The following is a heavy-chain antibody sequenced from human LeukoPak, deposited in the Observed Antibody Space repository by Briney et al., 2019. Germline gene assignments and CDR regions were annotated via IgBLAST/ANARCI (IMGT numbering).Heavy chain of an antibody. Sequence: GASVKVSCKASGYTFTSYDINWVRQATGQGLEWMGWMNPNSGNTGYAQKFQGRVTMTRNTSISTAYMELSSLRSEDTAVYYCARGPPIRYFDWLTGRHYYYYMDVWGKGTTVTISS. D-gene: IGHD3-9*01. CDR2: MNPNSGNT. CDR3: ARGPPIRYFDWLTGRHYYYYMDV. CDR1: GYTFTSYD. J-gene: IGHJ6*03. V-gene: IGHV1-8*01.